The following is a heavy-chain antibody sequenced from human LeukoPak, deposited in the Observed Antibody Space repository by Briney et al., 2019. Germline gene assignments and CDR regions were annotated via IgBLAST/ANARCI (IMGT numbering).Heavy chain of an antibody. D-gene: IGHD6-13*01. V-gene: IGHV3-23*01. CDR3: VTAAAGKLFGC. Sequence: NPGGSLRLSCAASGFTFSTYAMSWVRQAPGKGLEWVSAINGRGDRTDSAESVRGRFTISRDNSENTLYLEMSGLRAEDTAIYYCVTAAAGKLFGCWGQGTLVTVST. J-gene: IGHJ5*01. CDR1: GFTFSTYA. CDR2: INGRGDRT.